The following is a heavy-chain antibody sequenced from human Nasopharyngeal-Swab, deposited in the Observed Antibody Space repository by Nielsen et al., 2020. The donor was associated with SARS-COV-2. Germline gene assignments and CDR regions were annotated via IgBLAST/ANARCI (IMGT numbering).Heavy chain of an antibody. CDR2: ISSSSSYI. V-gene: IGHV3-21*01. Sequence: GESLKISCAASGFTFSSYSMNWVRQAPEKGLEWVSSISSSSSYIYYADSVKGRFTISKDNAKNSLYLQMNSLRAEDTAVYYCARVRQQLQHGMDVWGQGTTVTVSS. CDR3: ARVRQQLQHGMDV. J-gene: IGHJ6*02. CDR1: GFTFSSYS. D-gene: IGHD6-13*01.